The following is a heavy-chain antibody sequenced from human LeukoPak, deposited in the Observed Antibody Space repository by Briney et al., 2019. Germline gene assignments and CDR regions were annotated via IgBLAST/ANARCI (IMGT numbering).Heavy chain of an antibody. D-gene: IGHD3-22*01. Sequence: VASVKVSCKASGYTFTSYDINWVRQATGQGLEWMGWMNPNSGNTGYAQKFQGRDTMTRNTSISTAYMELSSLRSEDTAVYYCAREPVNYYDSSGYYYFDYWGQGTLVTVSS. V-gene: IGHV1-8*01. CDR1: GYTFTSYD. CDR2: MNPNSGNT. J-gene: IGHJ4*02. CDR3: AREPVNYYDSSGYYYFDY.